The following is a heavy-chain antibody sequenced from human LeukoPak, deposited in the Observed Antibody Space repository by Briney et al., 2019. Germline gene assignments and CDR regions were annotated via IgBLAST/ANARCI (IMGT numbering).Heavy chain of an antibody. CDR1: GGSFSGYY. CDR2: IYYSGST. D-gene: IGHD1-7*01. Sequence: PSETLSLTCAVYGGSFSGYYWGWIRQPPGKGLEWIGSIYYSGSTYYNPSLKSRVTISVDTSKNQFSLKLSSVTAADTAVYYCARFTGSEDDITGTTGFDYWGQGTLVTVSS. V-gene: IGHV4-34*01. CDR3: ARFTGSEDDITGTTGFDY. J-gene: IGHJ4*02.